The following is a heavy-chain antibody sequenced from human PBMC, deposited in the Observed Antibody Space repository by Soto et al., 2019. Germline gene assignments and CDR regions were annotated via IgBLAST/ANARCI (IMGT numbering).Heavy chain of an antibody. Sequence: QGQLVQSGAEVKQPGASVKVSCKASGYGFSTYGISWVRQAPGQGLEWMGWISGYNGDTNYAQKFQGRVTMTIDTSTTTAYLELRRLTYDDTAVYFCAKNGHPPYYYYGMDVWGQGTTVTVSS. CDR2: ISGYNGDT. J-gene: IGHJ6*02. V-gene: IGHV1-18*01. D-gene: IGHD2-8*01. CDR1: GYGFSTYG. CDR3: AKNGHPPYYYYGMDV.